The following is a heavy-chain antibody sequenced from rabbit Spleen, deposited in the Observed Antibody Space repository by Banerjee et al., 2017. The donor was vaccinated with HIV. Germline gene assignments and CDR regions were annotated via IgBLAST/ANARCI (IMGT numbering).Heavy chain of an antibody. D-gene: IGHD1-1*01. CDR1: GFSFSDRDV. V-gene: IGHV1S45*01. CDR3: ARDLVGVIGWNFNL. J-gene: IGHJ4*01. CDR2: INTATGKA. Sequence: QEQLEESGGGLVKPEGSLTLTCKASGFSFSDRDVMCWVRQAPGKGLEWIACINTATGKAVYASWAKGRFTISKTSSTTVTLQMTSLTAADMATYFCARDLVGVIGWNFNLWGPGTLVTVS.